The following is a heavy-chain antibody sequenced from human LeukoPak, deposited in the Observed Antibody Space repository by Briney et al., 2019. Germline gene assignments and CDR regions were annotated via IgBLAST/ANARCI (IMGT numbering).Heavy chain of an antibody. V-gene: IGHV4-31*03. J-gene: IGHJ4*01. Sequence: SETLSLTCTVPGGSISSGGYYWSWIRQHPGKGLEWIGYIYYSGSTYYNPSLKSRVTISVDTSKNQFSLKLSSVTAADTAVYYCASYYDSSGYRDYWGQGTLVTVSS. CDR1: GGSISSGGYY. CDR3: ASYYDSSGYRDY. D-gene: IGHD3-22*01. CDR2: IYYSGST.